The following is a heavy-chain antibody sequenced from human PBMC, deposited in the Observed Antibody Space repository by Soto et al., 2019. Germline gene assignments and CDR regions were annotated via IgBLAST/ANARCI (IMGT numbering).Heavy chain of an antibody. CDR3: ARVGYWNDPFDY. CDR1: GGSFSGYY. V-gene: IGHV4-34*01. CDR2: INHSGST. Sequence: PSETLSLTCAVYGGSFSGYYWSWIRQPPGKGLEWIGEINHSGSTNYNPSLKSRVTISVDTSKNQFSLKPSSVTAADTAVYYCARVGYWNDPFDYWGQGTLVTVSS. D-gene: IGHD1-1*01. J-gene: IGHJ4*02.